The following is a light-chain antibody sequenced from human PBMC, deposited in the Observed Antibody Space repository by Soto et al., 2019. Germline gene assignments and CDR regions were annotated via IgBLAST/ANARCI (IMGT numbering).Light chain of an antibody. CDR3: SSYTSSSTRV. V-gene: IGLV2-14*01. Sequence: QSALTQPASVSGSPGQSITISCTGTSSDVGGYNYVSWYQQHPGKAPKLVIFDVSDRPSGVSNRFSGSQSGNTASLTISGLQAEDEADYYCSSYTSSSTRVFVTGTKLTVL. CDR2: DVS. CDR1: SSDVGGYNY. J-gene: IGLJ1*01.